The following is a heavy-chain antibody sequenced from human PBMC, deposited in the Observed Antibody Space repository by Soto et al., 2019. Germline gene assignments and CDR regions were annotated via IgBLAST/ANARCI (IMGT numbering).Heavy chain of an antibody. J-gene: IGHJ6*02. CDR1: GGSISSSSYY. D-gene: IGHD3-9*01. CDR3: ARSYDILTGYYGGMDV. Sequence: QLQLQESGPGLVKPSETLSLTCTVSGGSISSSSYYWGWIRQPPGKGLEWIGSIYYSGSTYYNPSLKSRVTISVDTSKNQFSLKLSSVTAADTAVYYCARSYDILTGYYGGMDVWGQRTTVTVSS. CDR2: IYYSGST. V-gene: IGHV4-39*01.